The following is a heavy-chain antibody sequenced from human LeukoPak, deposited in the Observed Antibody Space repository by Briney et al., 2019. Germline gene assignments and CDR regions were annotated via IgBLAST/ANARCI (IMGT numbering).Heavy chain of an antibody. V-gene: IGHV3-30*02. J-gene: IGHJ4*02. CDR1: GFTFSGYYG. CDR2: IRYDGRNK. CDR3: AKDRQVTPSLNYFDF. Sequence: GGSVRLSCAASGFTFSGYYGIHGVRQAPGKGLEGVEFIRYDGRNKYYADSVKGRFTISKANSKNTLYLQMNSLRPEDTAVYYCAKDRQVTPSLNYFDFWGQGTLVTVSS.